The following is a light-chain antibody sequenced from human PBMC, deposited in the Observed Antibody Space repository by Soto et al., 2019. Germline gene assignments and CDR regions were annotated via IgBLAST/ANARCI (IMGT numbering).Light chain of an antibody. Sequence: QSVLTQSPSASASLGASVKLTCTLISRHSRYAIAWHQQQPEKGPRYLMKVNSDGSHNKGDGIPDRFSGSSSGAERYLTITSLQSEDEADYYCQTWGAGIRVFGGGTTLTVL. J-gene: IGLJ2*01. CDR2: VNSDGSH. V-gene: IGLV4-69*01. CDR1: SRHSRYA. CDR3: QTWGAGIRV.